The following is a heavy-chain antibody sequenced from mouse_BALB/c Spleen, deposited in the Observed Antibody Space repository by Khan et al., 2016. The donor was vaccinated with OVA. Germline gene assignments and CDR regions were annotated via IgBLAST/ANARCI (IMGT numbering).Heavy chain of an antibody. CDR2: TNPTNGRT. CDR3: ARSKKLVATDFDY. CDR1: GYTFTSYW. J-gene: IGHJ2*01. V-gene: IGHV1S81*02. D-gene: IGHD1-1*01. Sequence: QVRLQQSGAELVKAGASVKMSCKASGYTFTSYWMHWVKQRLGQGLEWFAETNPTNGRTYYNEKFKSKATLTVDNSSSTAYMLLSCPICEASSVYYGARSKKLVATDFDYWGQGTTLTVSS.